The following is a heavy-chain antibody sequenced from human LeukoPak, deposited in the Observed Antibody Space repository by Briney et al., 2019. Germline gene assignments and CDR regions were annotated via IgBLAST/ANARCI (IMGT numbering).Heavy chain of an antibody. CDR3: TTEGAGGSYDTYYFDY. CDR1: GFTFSNAW. J-gene: IGHJ4*02. Sequence: KPGGSLRLSCAASGFTFSNAWMSWVRQAPGKGLEWVGRIKSKTDGGTTDYAAPAKGRFTISRDDSKNTLYLQMNSLKTEDTAVYYCTTEGAGGSYDTYYFDYWGQGTLVTVSS. V-gene: IGHV3-15*01. CDR2: IKSKTDGGTT. D-gene: IGHD1-26*01.